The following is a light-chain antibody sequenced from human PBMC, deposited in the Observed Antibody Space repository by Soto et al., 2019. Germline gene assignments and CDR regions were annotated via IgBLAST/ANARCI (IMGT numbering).Light chain of an antibody. CDR2: GAS. V-gene: IGKV1-16*02. CDR3: QHYNTSPIT. J-gene: IGKJ5*01. Sequence: DIQMTQSPSSLSASVGDRVTITCRASQAISNYVAWFQQKPGKAPKSLIYGASSLRSGVPSKFSGSGSGTDFTLTSSNLQPEDFATYYCQHYNTSPITFGQGTRLEI. CDR1: QAISNY.